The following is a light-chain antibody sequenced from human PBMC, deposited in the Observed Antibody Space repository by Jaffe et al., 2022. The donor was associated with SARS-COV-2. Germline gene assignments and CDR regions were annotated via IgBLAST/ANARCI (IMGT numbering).Light chain of an antibody. CDR1: QSVSSSY. Sequence: EIVLTQSPGTLSLSPGERATLSCRASQSVSSSYLAWYQQKPGQAPRLLMYGASSRATGIPDRFSGSGSGTDFTLTITRLEPEDFAVYYCQHYGSSSPFGQGTNVEIK. J-gene: IGKJ1*01. V-gene: IGKV3-20*01. CDR3: QHYGSSSP. CDR2: GAS.